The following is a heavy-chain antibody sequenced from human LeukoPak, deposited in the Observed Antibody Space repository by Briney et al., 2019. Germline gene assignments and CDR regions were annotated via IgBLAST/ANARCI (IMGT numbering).Heavy chain of an antibody. CDR1: GFTFSTYG. Sequence: GGSLRLSCAASGFTFSTYGMNWVRQAPGKGLEWVSSITGSGGTTYYADSVKGRFTISRDNSQNTLYLQMNSLRAEDTAVYYCTKESISGESYFDYWGQGTLVTVSS. CDR3: TKESISGESYFDY. V-gene: IGHV3-23*01. J-gene: IGHJ4*02. D-gene: IGHD3-16*01. CDR2: ITGSGGTT.